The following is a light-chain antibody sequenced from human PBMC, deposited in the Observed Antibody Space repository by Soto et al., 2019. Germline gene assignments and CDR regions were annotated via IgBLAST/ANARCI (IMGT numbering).Light chain of an antibody. CDR2: DDS. Sequence: QSVLTQPPSVSGAPGQRVTISCTGGRSNIGAAYGVHWYQHLPGTAPKLLIYDDSNRPSGVPDRFSGSKSGTSASLDITGLQAEDEADYYCQSYDSILSGFYVFGTGTKLTVL. CDR3: QSYDSILSGFYV. V-gene: IGLV1-40*01. CDR1: RSNIGAAYG. J-gene: IGLJ1*01.